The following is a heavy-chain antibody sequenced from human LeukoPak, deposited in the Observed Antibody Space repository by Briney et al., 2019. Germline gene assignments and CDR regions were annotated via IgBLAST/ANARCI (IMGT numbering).Heavy chain of an antibody. D-gene: IGHD5-24*01. Sequence: SVKVSCKASGGTFSSYAISWVRQAPGQGLEWMGRIIPILGIANYAQKFQGRVTITADKSASTAYMELSSLRSEDTAVYYCARIADGYTIDYWGQGTLVTVSS. V-gene: IGHV1-69*04. CDR2: IIPILGIA. CDR1: GGTFSSYA. CDR3: ARIADGYTIDY. J-gene: IGHJ4*02.